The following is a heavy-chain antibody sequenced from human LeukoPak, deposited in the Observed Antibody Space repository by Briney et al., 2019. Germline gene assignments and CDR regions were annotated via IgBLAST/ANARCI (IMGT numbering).Heavy chain of an antibody. CDR2: MNPNSGNT. D-gene: IGHD4-17*01. V-gene: IGHV1-8*01. J-gene: IGHJ6*02. CDR1: GYTFTSYD. CDR3: ARGYGDYHYYGMDV. Sequence: ASVKVSCKASGYTFTSYDINWVRQATGQGLAWMGWMNPNSGNTGYAQKFQGRVTMTRNTSISTAYMELSSLRSEDTAVYYCARGYGDYHYYGMDVWGQGTTVTVSS.